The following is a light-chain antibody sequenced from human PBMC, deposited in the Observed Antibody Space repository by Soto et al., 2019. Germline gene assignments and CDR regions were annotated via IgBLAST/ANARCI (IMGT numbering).Light chain of an antibody. J-gene: IGKJ1*01. CDR2: LGS. CDR1: QGLLHSIGYNY. Sequence: DIVMTQSPLSLSVTPGEPASISCRSSQGLLHSIGYNYLDWYLQKPGQSPQLLIYLGSNRASGVPDRFSGSGSGTDFTLKISRVEADDVGVYYCMQGLQTPTFGQGTKVDIK. CDR3: MQGLQTPT. V-gene: IGKV2-28*01.